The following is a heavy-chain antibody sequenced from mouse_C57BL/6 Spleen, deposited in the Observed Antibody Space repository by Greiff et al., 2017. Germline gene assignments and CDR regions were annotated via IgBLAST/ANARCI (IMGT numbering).Heavy chain of an antibody. Sequence: QVQLQQSGAELVRPGASVKLSCKASGYTFTDYYINWVKQRPGQGLEWIARIYPGSGNTYYNEKFKGKATLTAEKSSSTAYMQLSSLTSEDSAVYFCARWDGYSFAYWGQGTLVTVSA. V-gene: IGHV1-76*01. D-gene: IGHD2-3*01. CDR3: ARWDGYSFAY. CDR2: IYPGSGNT. CDR1: GYTFTDYY. J-gene: IGHJ3*01.